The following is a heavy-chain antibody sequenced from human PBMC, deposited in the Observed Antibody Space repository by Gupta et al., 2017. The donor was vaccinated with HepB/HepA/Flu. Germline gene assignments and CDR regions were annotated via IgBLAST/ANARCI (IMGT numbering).Heavy chain of an antibody. CDR3: AKDPNGDYVGAFDT. Sequence: EVQMLESGGGLGQPVGSLRLSCAASGFTFKNSAVTWVRQTPGKGLAWVSAITGRGDRTLYADSVKGRFTISRDNSKNILYLQMNSLRVEDTAIYYCAKDPNGDYVGAFDTWGQGTMVTVSS. D-gene: IGHD4-17*01. CDR1: GFTFKNSA. CDR2: ITGRGDRT. V-gene: IGHV3-23*01. J-gene: IGHJ3*02.